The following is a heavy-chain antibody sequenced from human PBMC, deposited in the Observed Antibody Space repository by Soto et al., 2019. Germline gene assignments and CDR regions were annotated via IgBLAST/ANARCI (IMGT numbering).Heavy chain of an antibody. CDR1: GYSFTSYW. CDR2: IDPSDSYT. CDR3: ARDIEWLEP. J-gene: IGHJ5*02. V-gene: IGHV5-10-1*01. Sequence: GESLKISCKGSGYSFTSYWISWVRQMPGKDLEWMGRIDPSDSYTNYSPSFQGHVTISAAKSISTAYLQWSSLKASDTAMYYRARDIEWLEPWGQGALVTVSS. D-gene: IGHD5-12*01.